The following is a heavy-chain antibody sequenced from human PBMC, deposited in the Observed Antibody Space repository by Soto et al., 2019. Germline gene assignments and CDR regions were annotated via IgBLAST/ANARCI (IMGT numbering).Heavy chain of an antibody. V-gene: IGHV1-2*02. CDR2: INPNSGGT. J-gene: IGHJ6*02. Sequence: VASVKVSCKASGYTFTGYYMHWVRQAPGQGLEWMGWINPNSGGTNYAQKFQGRVTMTRDTSISTAYMELNSLRAEDTAVYYCATKYYDFWSGYFGMDVWGQGTTVTVSS. CDR3: ATKYYDFWSGYFGMDV. D-gene: IGHD3-3*01. CDR1: GYTFTGYY.